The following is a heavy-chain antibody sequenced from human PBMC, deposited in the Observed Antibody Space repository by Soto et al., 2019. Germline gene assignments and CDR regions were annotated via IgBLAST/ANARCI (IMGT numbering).Heavy chain of an antibody. CDR2: INAGNGNT. J-gene: IGHJ6*02. V-gene: IGHV1-3*01. CDR1: GYTFTSYA. D-gene: IGHD3-16*01. Sequence: GASVKVSCKASGYTFTSYAMHWVRQAPGQRLEWMGWINAGNGNTKYSQKLQGRVTMTTDTSTSTAYMELRSLRSDDTAVYYCARDPAGVFGMDVWGQGTTVTVSS. CDR3: ARDPAGVFGMDV.